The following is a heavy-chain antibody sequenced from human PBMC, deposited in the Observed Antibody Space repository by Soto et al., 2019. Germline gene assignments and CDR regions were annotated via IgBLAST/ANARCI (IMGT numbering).Heavy chain of an antibody. D-gene: IGHD3-10*01. J-gene: IGHJ4*02. Sequence: PGESLKISCKGSGYSFTSYWIGWVRQMPGKGLELMGIIYPGDSDTRYSPSFQGQVTISADKSISTAHLQWSSLKTEDTAVYYCTTESLPNYYGSGSYPSSFDYWGQGTLVTVSS. CDR3: TTESLPNYYGSGSYPSSFDY. V-gene: IGHV5-51*01. CDR2: IYPGDSDT. CDR1: GYSFTSYW.